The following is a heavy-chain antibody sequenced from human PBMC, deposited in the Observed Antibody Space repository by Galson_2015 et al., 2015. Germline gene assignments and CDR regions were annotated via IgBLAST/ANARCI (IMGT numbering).Heavy chain of an antibody. J-gene: IGHJ5*02. Sequence: SETLSLTCTVSGGSISSYYWSWIRQPPGKGLEWIGYIYYSGSTNYNPSLKSRVTISVDTSKNQFSLKLSSVTAADTAVYYCARNYQSWFDPWGQGTLVTVSS. CDR2: IYYSGST. D-gene: IGHD1-7*01. CDR1: GGSISSYY. V-gene: IGHV4-59*01. CDR3: ARNYQSWFDP.